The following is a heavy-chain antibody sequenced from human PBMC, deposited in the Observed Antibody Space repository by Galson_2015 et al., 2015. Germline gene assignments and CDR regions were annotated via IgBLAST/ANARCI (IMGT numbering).Heavy chain of an antibody. J-gene: IGHJ6*02. V-gene: IGHV3-30*18. CDR2: ISYDGSNK. CDR3: AKDHGVVSYYYYYGMDV. D-gene: IGHD3-3*01. Sequence: SLRLSCAASGFTFSSYGMHWVRQAPGKGLEWVAVISYDGSNKYYADSVKGRFTISRDNSKNTLYLQMNSLRAEDTAVYYCAKDHGVVSYYYYYGMDVWGQGTTVTVSS. CDR1: GFTFSSYG.